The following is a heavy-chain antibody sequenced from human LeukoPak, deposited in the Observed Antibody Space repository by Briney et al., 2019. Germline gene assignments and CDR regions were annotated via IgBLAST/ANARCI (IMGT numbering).Heavy chain of an antibody. Sequence: TSETLSLTCAVSGGSISSSNWWSWVRPPPGKGLEWIGEIYHSGSTNYNPSLKSRVTISVDRSKNQFSLKLSSVTAADTAMYYCARGTLYSGWSYYFDYWGQGSQVTVSS. CDR3: ARGTLYSGWSYYFDY. CDR2: IYHSGST. J-gene: IGHJ4*02. CDR1: GGSISSSNW. V-gene: IGHV4-4*02. D-gene: IGHD6-19*01.